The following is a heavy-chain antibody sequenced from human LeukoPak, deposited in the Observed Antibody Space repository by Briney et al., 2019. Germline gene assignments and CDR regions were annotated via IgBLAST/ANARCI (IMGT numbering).Heavy chain of an antibody. D-gene: IGHD3-10*01. V-gene: IGHV3-74*01. CDR1: GFTFSSYW. CDR2: INSDGSST. Sequence: GGSLRLSCAASGFTFSSYWMHWVRQAPGKGLVWVSRINSDGSSTSYADSVKGRFTISRDNAKNTLYLQMNSLRAEDTAVHYCARDLGLLWFGELSHWFDPWGQGTLVTVSS. J-gene: IGHJ5*02. CDR3: ARDLGLLWFGELSHWFDP.